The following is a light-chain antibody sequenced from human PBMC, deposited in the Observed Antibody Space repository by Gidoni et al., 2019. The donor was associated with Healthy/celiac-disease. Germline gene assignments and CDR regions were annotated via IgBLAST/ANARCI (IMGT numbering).Light chain of an antibody. CDR2: DDR. V-gene: IGLV3-21*02. CDR1: NIGSKS. CDR3: QVWDSSSDHHYV. J-gene: IGLJ1*01. Sequence: SYVLTQPPSVSVVPGQTARITCGGNNIGSKSVHWYQQKPGQAPVLVVYDDRARPSVIPERFSGSNSGNTATLTISRVEAGDEADYYCQVWDSSSDHHYVFGTGTKVTVL.